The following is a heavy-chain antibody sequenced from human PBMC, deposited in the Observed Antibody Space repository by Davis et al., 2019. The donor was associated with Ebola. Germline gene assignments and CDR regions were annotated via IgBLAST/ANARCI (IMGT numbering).Heavy chain of an antibody. V-gene: IGHV3-30*03. CDR1: GFTFSSYG. D-gene: IGHD6-19*01. CDR3: ARMGDKAVAGTFCCPH. J-gene: IGHJ4*02. Sequence: GESLKISCAASGFTFSSYGMHWVRQAPGKGLEWVAVISYDGSNKYYADSVKGRFTISRDNSKNTLYLQMNSLRAEDTAVYYCARMGDKAVAGTFCCPHWGQGTLVTVSS. CDR2: ISYDGSNK.